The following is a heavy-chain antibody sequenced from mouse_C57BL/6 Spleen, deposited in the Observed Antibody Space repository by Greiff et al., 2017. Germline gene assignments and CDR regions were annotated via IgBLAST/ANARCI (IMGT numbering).Heavy chain of an antibody. CDR3: TYYSIYFDY. CDR1: GFNIKDDY. D-gene: IGHD2-5*01. Sequence: EVKLMESGAELVRPGASVKLSCTASGFNIKDDYMHWVKQRPEQGLEWIGWIDPENGDTEYASKFQGKATITADTSSNTAYLQLSSLTSEDTAVYYCTYYSIYFDYWGQGTTLTVSS. CDR2: IDPENGDT. V-gene: IGHV14-4*01. J-gene: IGHJ2*01.